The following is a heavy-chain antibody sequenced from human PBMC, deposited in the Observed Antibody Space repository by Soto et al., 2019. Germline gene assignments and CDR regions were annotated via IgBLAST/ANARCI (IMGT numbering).Heavy chain of an antibody. J-gene: IGHJ6*02. V-gene: IGHV5-51*01. CDR2: IHPGESDT. Sequence: GDSLKIPWKSYGYSLTTYWIAGGRQMPGKSLEWMGSIHPGESDTRYSPSFQGQVTISADRSITTAYLQWSSLKASDTAMYYCARLQATYYHFDGLDVCGQGTTVPVS. CDR1: GYSLTTYW. CDR3: ARLQATYYHFDGLDV.